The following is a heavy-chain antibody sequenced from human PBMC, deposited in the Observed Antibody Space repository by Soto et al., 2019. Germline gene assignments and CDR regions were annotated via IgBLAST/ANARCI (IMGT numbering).Heavy chain of an antibody. Sequence: PGGSLRLSCAASGFTFSSYAMSWVRQAPGKGLEWVSAISGSGGSTYYAASVNGRFTISRDNSKTTQYLQKNSLTAEATAVYYCAKVSSEGVRYFDWLFPFDYRGQGTLVTVSS. CDR1: GFTFSSYA. CDR3: AKVSSEGVRYFDWLFPFDY. D-gene: IGHD3-9*01. J-gene: IGHJ4*02. V-gene: IGHV3-23*01. CDR2: ISGSGGST.